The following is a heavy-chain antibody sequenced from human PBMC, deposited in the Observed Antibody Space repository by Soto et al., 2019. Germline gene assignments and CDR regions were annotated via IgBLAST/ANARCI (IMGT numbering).Heavy chain of an antibody. J-gene: IGHJ4*02. V-gene: IGHV4-38-2*01. D-gene: IGHD2-15*01. CDR1: GYSISSGYY. CDR2: MSHSGRT. CDR3: VRVHGGTGSFDQ. Sequence: SETLSLTCAVSGYSISSGYYWGCIRQAPGKGLEWIGAMSHSGRTYYNPSLKSRVTVSADTTKNQFSLKLTSVTAADTAVYYCVRVHGGTGSFDQWGQGTLVTVSS.